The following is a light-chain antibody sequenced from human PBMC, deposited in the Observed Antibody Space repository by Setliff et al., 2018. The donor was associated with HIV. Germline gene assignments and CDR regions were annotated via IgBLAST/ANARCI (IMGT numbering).Light chain of an antibody. J-gene: IGLJ1*01. CDR3: ATYTARLGLG. V-gene: IGLV2-14*01. CDR1: SSDVDTFDF. CDR2: EVT. Sequence: QSALAQPASVSGSPGQSITISCTGTSSDVDTFDFVSWYQQHPDKAPKLLIYEVTNRPSGISNRFSGSKSGNTASLTISGLHEEDEGDYYCATYTARLGLGFGTGTKVTVL.